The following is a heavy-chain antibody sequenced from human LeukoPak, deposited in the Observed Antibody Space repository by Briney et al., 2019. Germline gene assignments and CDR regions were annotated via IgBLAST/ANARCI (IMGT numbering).Heavy chain of an antibody. CDR3: ARHRAYSSPSPFDY. CDR1: GGSISSLY. V-gene: IGHV4-59*08. D-gene: IGHD6-6*01. Sequence: SETLSLTCSVSGGSISSLYWSWIRQPPGEGLEWIGYIYYTGSTNYSPSLKSRVTMFVDMSKNQFSLRLSSVTAADTAVYYCARHRAYSSPSPFDYWGQGTLVTVSS. CDR2: IYYTGST. J-gene: IGHJ4*02.